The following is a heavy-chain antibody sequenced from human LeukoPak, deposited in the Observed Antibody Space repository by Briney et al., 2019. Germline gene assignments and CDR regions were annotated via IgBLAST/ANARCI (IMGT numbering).Heavy chain of an antibody. Sequence: GGSLRLSCAASGFTFSSYAMNWVRQAPGKGLEWVSYISSSSSTIYYADSVKGRFTISRDNAKNSLYLQMNSLRAEDTAVYYCARLKGRDSSGPEVYWGQGTLVTVSS. CDR1: GFTFSSYA. D-gene: IGHD3-22*01. V-gene: IGHV3-48*01. J-gene: IGHJ4*02. CDR2: ISSSSSTI. CDR3: ARLKGRDSSGPEVY.